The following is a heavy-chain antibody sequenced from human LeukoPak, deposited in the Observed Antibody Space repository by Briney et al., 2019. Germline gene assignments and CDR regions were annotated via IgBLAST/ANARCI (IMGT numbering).Heavy chain of an antibody. D-gene: IGHD3-10*01. J-gene: IGHJ3*02. V-gene: IGHV3-21*01. CDR1: GFTFSSYG. Sequence: GGTLRLSCAASGFTFSSYGMSWVRQAPGKGLEWVSSISRSSSYIYYADSVKGRFTISRDNAKNSLYLQMNSLRAEDTAVYYCASFPPYMVRNDAFDIWGQGTMVTVSS. CDR3: ASFPPYMVRNDAFDI. CDR2: ISRSSSYI.